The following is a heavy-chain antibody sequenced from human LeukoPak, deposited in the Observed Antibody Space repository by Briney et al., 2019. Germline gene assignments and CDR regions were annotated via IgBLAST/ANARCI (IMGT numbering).Heavy chain of an antibody. V-gene: IGHV3-23*01. CDR2: ISGSGGST. CDR1: GFTFSSYA. Sequence: PGGSLRLSCAASGFTFSSYAMSWVRQAPGKGLEWVSAISGSGGSTYYADSVEGRFTISRDNSKNTLYLQMNSLRAEDTAVYYCAKDSPQLERSAEYFQHWGQGTLVTVSS. CDR3: AKDSPQLERSAEYFQH. D-gene: IGHD5-24*01. J-gene: IGHJ1*01.